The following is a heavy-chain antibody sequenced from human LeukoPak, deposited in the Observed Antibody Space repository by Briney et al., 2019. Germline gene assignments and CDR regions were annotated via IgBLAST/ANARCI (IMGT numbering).Heavy chain of an antibody. D-gene: IGHD3-10*01. Sequence: GGSLRLSCAASGFTFSSYSMNWVRQAPGKGLEWVSSITRSNYIYYADSVKGRFTIPRDNAKNSLYLQMNSLRAEDTAVYYCARSGWFGELGFDYWGQGTLVTVSS. CDR3: ARSGWFGELGFDY. J-gene: IGHJ4*02. CDR2: ITRSNYI. CDR1: GFTFSSYS. V-gene: IGHV3-21*06.